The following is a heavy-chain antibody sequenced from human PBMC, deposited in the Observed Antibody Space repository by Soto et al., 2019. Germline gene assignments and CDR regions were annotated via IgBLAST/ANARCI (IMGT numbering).Heavy chain of an antibody. CDR2: LYDVDGS. V-gene: IGHV3-53*01. Sequence: DVQLVESGGGLIQPGESLRLPFAAFGLTISGKKYVAWAGQAPGKGLEWVSALYDVDGSFYADSVTGRFTTSSDSSKTTVYLQMNDLRPDDTAVYYCATWHEREHAFDVWGQGTTVTISS. CDR1: GLTISGKKY. D-gene: IGHD1-1*01. CDR3: ATWHEREHAFDV. J-gene: IGHJ3*01.